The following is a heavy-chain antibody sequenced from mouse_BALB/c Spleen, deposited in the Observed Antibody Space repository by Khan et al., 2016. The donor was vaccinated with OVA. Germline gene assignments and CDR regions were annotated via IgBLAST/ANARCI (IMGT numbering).Heavy chain of an antibody. D-gene: IGHD1-1*01. J-gene: IGHJ2*01. CDR2: INPHIGET. V-gene: IGHV1-20*02. CDR1: GYSFTGYF. CDR3: ARKNCSDFDY. Sequence: VQLKQSGPELVKPGASVKISCKASGYSFTGYFMNWVMQSHGKSLEWIGRINPHIGETLYNQKFKGKATLTVDESSRTVHMELRSLASEDSAVYYCARKNCSDFDYWGQGTTLTVSS.